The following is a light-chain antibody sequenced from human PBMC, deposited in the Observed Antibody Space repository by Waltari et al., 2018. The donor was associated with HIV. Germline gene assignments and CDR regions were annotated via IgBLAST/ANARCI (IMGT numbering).Light chain of an antibody. CDR2: AAS. J-gene: IGKJ1*01. V-gene: IGKV1-39*01. Sequence: DIQMTQSPSSLSASVGARGTITCRASQSISSYLNWYQQKPGKAPKLLIYAASSLQSGVPSRFSGSGSGTDFTLTISSLQPEDFATYYCQQSYSTLWTFGQGTKVEIK. CDR3: QQSYSTLWT. CDR1: QSISSY.